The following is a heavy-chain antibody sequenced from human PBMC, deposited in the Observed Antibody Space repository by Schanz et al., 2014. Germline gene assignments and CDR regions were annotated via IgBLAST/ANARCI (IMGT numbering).Heavy chain of an antibody. CDR1: GFTFSNYA. CDR2: IDYAGST. CDR3: ASPPISVAGRLADY. J-gene: IGHJ4*02. Sequence: VQLVESGGGLVKPGGSLRLSCAGSGFTFSNYAIHWVRQAPGKGLEWVSLIDYAGSTNYADSVKGRMTVSRDTSKNALFLQMNNLRAEDTAVYYCASPPISVAGRLADYWGQGILVAVSS. D-gene: IGHD6-19*01. V-gene: IGHV3-66*01.